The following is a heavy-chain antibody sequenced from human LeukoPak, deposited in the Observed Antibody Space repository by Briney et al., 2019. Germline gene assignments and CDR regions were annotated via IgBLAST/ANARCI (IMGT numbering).Heavy chain of an antibody. CDR1: GSPITTSHW. J-gene: IGHJ4*02. V-gene: IGHV4-28*03. CDR2: IYTSGST. D-gene: IGHD1-26*01. Sequence: SETLSLTCAVSGSPITTSHWWGWIRQPPGKGLEWIGRIYTSGSTNYNPSLKSRVTMSVDTSKNQFSLKLSSVTAADTAVYYCARAVGATEYYFDYWGQGTLVTVSS. CDR3: ARAVGATEYYFDY.